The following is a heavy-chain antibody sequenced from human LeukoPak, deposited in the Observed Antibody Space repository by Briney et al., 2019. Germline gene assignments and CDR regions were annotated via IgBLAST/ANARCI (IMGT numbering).Heavy chain of an antibody. Sequence: PGGSLRLSCAASGFTFSTYSMNWLRLAPGKGLEWVSAISGSGSGTNYADSVAGRFTISRDNSKNTLYLQMNSLRADDTAVYYCAKGVSGSGSYYNTPLDYWGQGTLVTVSS. J-gene: IGHJ4*02. CDR1: GFTFSTYS. D-gene: IGHD3-10*01. CDR2: ISGSGSGT. V-gene: IGHV3-23*01. CDR3: AKGVSGSGSYYNTPLDY.